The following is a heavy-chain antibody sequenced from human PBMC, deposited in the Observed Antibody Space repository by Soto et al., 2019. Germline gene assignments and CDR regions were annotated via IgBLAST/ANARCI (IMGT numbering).Heavy chain of an antibody. CDR3: AREGASIAAAGTSWFDP. Sequence: GGSLRLSCAASGFTFSSYAMHWVRQAPGKGLEWVAVISYDGSNKYYADSVKGRFTISRDNSKNTLYLQMNSLRAEDTAVYYCAREGASIAAAGTSWFDPWGQGTLVTVSS. D-gene: IGHD6-13*01. CDR1: GFTFSSYA. CDR2: ISYDGSNK. V-gene: IGHV3-30-3*01. J-gene: IGHJ5*02.